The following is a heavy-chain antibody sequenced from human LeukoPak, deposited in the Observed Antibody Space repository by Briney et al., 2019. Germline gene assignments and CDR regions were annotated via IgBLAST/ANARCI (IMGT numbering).Heavy chain of an antibody. Sequence: GRSLRLSCAASKFTFSHYGMHWVRQAPGMGQEWVAVIWHDGSSQYYADSVKGRFTVSRDNSQNTLYLQMNSLRPDDTAVYYCAKDAQRGFDYSNSLEKWGQGTLVTVSS. D-gene: IGHD4-11*01. CDR1: KFTFSHYG. V-gene: IGHV3-33*06. CDR3: AKDAQRGFDYSNSLEK. CDR2: IWHDGSSQ. J-gene: IGHJ4*02.